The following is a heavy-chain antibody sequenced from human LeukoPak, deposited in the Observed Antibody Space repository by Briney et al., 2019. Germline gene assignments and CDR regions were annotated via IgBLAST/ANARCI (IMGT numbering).Heavy chain of an antibody. CDR1: GDSVSSNSAA. CDR2: TYYRSKWYN. CDR3: ARVFSYTYTYSSSSGPYDY. J-gene: IGHJ4*02. V-gene: IGHV6-1*01. Sequence: SQTLSLTCAISGDSVSSNSAAWNWIRQSPSRGLEWLGRTYYRSKWYNDYAVSVKSRITINPDTSKNQFSLQLNSVTPEDTAVYYCARVFSYTYTYSSSSGPYDYWGQGTLVTVSS. D-gene: IGHD6-6*01.